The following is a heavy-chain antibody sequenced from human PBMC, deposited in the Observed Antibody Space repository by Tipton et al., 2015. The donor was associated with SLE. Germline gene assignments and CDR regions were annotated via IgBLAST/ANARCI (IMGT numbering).Heavy chain of an antibody. V-gene: IGHV3-48*03. CDR3: ASEDIVVVNGMDV. J-gene: IGHJ6*02. D-gene: IGHD2-15*01. Sequence: SLRLSCAAAGFTFSSYEMNWVRQAPGKGLEWVSYISSSGSTIYYADSVKGRFTISRDNAKNSLYLQMNSLRAEDTAVYYCASEDIVVVNGMDVWGQGTTVTVTS. CDR2: ISSSGSTI. CDR1: GFTFSSYE.